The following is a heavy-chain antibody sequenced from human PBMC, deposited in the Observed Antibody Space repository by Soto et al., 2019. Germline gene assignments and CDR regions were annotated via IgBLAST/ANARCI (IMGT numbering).Heavy chain of an antibody. CDR2: ISAYNGNT. CDR3: AREIRPDDAFDI. CDR1: GYTFSRYG. V-gene: IGHV1-18*01. D-gene: IGHD6-6*01. J-gene: IGHJ3*02. Sequence: ASVKVSCKASGYTFSRYGFSLVRQAPGQGLEWMGWISAYNGNTNYAQKLQGRVTMTTDTSTSTAYMELRSLRSDDTAIYYCAREIRPDDAFDIWGQGTMVTVS.